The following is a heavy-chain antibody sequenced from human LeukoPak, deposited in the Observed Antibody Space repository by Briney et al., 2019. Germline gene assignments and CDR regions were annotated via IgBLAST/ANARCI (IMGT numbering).Heavy chain of an antibody. CDR3: AREDQYVSYSYGTGNQHWYFDL. CDR1: GGTFSSYA. Sequence: SVKVSCKASGGTFSSYAISWVRQAPGQGLEWMGGIIPIFGTANYAQKFQGRVTITADESTSTAYMELSSLRSEDTAVYYCAREDQYVSYSYGTGNQHWYFDLWGRGTLVTVSS. D-gene: IGHD5-18*01. CDR2: IIPIFGTA. J-gene: IGHJ2*01. V-gene: IGHV1-69*13.